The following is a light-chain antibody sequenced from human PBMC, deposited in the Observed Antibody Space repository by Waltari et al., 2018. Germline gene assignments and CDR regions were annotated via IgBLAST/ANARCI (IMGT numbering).Light chain of an antibody. V-gene: IGKV4-1*01. CDR2: WAS. CDR3: QQYGASRLT. CDR1: QSVFWNSNKNNY. Sequence: IVMTQSPDSLAVSLGERATINCWSSQSVFWNSNKNNYLAWYQHKPGQPPKLLFYWASTREYGVPDRFSGSGSGTDFTLTINRLEPEDFAVYYCQQYGASRLTFGGGTKVEIK. J-gene: IGKJ4*01.